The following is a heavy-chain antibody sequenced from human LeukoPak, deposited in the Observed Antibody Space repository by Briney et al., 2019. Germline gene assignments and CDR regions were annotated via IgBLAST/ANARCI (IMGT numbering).Heavy chain of an antibody. J-gene: IGHJ4*02. Sequence: GGSLRLSCAASGFTFSSYGMHWVRQAPGKGLEWVAVISYDGSNKYYADSVKGRFTISRDNSKNTLYLQMNSLRAEDTVVYYCAKGTMVRGAPYDYWGQGTLVTVSS. CDR2: ISYDGSNK. D-gene: IGHD3-10*01. CDR3: AKGTMVRGAPYDY. CDR1: GFTFSSYG. V-gene: IGHV3-30*18.